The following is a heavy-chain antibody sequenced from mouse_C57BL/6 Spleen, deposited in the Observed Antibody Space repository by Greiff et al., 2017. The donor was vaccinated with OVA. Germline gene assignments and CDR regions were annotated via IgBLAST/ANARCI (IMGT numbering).Heavy chain of an antibody. V-gene: IGHV1-42*01. D-gene: IGHD2-4*01. CDR2: INPSTGGT. Sequence: VQLQQSGPELVKPGASVKISCKASGYSFTGYYMNWVKQSPEKSLEWIGEINPSTGGTTYNQKFKAKATLTVDKSSSTAYMQLKSLTSEDSAVYYCARNDYDKDDYWGQGTTLTVSS. CDR3: ARNDYDKDDY. CDR1: GYSFTGYY. J-gene: IGHJ2*01.